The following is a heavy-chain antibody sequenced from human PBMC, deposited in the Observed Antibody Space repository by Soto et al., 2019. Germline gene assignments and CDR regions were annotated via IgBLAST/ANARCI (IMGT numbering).Heavy chain of an antibody. CDR2: IYSGGST. D-gene: IGHD6-19*01. J-gene: IGHJ4*01. CDR3: AREGAGTAY. V-gene: IGHV3-53*04. CDR1: GFTVSRNY. Sequence: EVQLVESGGGLVQPGGSLRLSCAASGFTVSRNYMSWVRQAAGKGLEWVSVIYSGGSTYYADYVKGRFTISRHNSKNTLYLQMNSLRAEDTSVYYCAREGAGTAYWGHGTLVTVSS.